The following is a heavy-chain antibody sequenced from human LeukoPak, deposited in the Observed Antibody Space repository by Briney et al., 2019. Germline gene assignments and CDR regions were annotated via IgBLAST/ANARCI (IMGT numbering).Heavy chain of an antibody. CDR3: ARGIVVVPAAILDY. V-gene: IGHV1-69*13. CDR1: GGTFSSYA. Sequence: SVKVSCKASGGTFSSYAISWVRQAPGQGLEWMGGIIPIFGTADYAQKFQGRVTITADESTSTAYMELSSLRSEDTAVYYCARGIVVVPAAILDYWGQGTLVTVSS. J-gene: IGHJ4*02. CDR2: IIPIFGTA. D-gene: IGHD2-2*01.